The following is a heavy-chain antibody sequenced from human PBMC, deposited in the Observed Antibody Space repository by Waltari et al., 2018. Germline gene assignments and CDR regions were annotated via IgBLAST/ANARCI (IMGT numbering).Heavy chain of an antibody. D-gene: IGHD5-18*01. J-gene: IGHJ4*02. Sequence: QVQLQQWGAGLLKPSETLSLTCAVYGGSFSGYYWSWIRQPPGKGLEWIGEINHSGSNNYDPSLKSRVTISVDTSKNQFSLKLSSVTAADTAVYYCARGRVNWIQLWRGFDYWGQGTLVTVSS. CDR3: ARGRVNWIQLWRGFDY. CDR1: GGSFSGYY. CDR2: INHSGSN. V-gene: IGHV4-34*01.